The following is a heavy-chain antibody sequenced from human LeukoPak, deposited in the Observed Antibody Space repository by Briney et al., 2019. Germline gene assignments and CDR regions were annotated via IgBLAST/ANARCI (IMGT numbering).Heavy chain of an antibody. CDR3: ASTDIVATTPSYYYGMDV. CDR2: ISSGSDYI. D-gene: IGHD5-12*01. V-gene: IGHV3-21*04. Sequence: PGGSLRLSCAASGFSSYSLNWVRQAPGKGLEWVSSISSGSDYIYYADSVKGRFTISRDNAKNSLYLQMNSLRAEDTAVYYCASTDIVATTPSYYYGMDVWGQGTTVTVSS. J-gene: IGHJ6*02. CDR1: GFSSYS.